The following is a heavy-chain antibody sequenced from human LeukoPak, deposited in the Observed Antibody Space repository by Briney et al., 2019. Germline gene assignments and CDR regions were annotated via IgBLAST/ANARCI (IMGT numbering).Heavy chain of an antibody. CDR1: SGFLSGYS. CDR2: IHHSGST. CDR3: TRQSGTVTPIDY. D-gene: IGHD4-17*01. V-gene: IGHV4-34*01. Sequence: SETLSLTCAVSSGFLSGYSWGWTRQAPGKGLDWIGEIHHSGSTTYNSSLKSRVTISLDKPKSQFSLILTSVTAADTAVYYCTRQSGTVTPIDYWGQGILVTVSS. J-gene: IGHJ4*02.